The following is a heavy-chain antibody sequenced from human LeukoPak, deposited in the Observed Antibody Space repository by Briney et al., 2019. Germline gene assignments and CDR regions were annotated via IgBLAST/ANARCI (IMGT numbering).Heavy chain of an antibody. J-gene: IGHJ4*02. CDR3: ANFRNFWSGYGSGGYFDY. CDR1: GFTFSCYA. Sequence: PEGSLRLSSAASGFTFSCYAMSWVRQAPGKGLECVSAIRGSGGSTYYADSVKGRFTISRDNSKNTLYLQIKSLRAEDTAVYYCANFRNFWSGYGSGGYFDYWGQGTLVTVSS. D-gene: IGHD3-3*01. V-gene: IGHV3-23*01. CDR2: IRGSGGST.